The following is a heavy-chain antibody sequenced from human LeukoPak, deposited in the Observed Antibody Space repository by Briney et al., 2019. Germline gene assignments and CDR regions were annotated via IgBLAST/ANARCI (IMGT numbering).Heavy chain of an antibody. J-gene: IGHJ4*02. CDR3: ASGVGSSTYY. CDR1: EFTFSSYS. Sequence: GGSLTLSCAASEFTFSSYSIQWLRPAPGKGLVWVSRISRDGGNSTYADSVKGRFTISRDNAKNTVYLQMNSLRAEDTAVYYCASGVGSSTYYWGQGTLVTVSS. CDR2: ISRDGGNS. V-gene: IGHV3-74*01. D-gene: IGHD6-13*01.